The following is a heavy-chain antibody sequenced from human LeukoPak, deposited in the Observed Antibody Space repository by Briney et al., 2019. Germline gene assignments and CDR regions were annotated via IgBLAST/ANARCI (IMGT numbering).Heavy chain of an antibody. CDR2: ISSSSYI. Sequence: PGGSLRLSCAASGFTFSSYSMNWVRQAPGKGLEWVSSISSSSYIYYADSVKGRFTISRDNAKNSLYLQMNSLRAEDTAAYYCARAFLKLYSGWYDVPFDYWGQGTLVTVSS. D-gene: IGHD6-19*01. CDR1: GFTFSSYS. V-gene: IGHV3-21*01. CDR3: ARAFLKLYSGWYDVPFDY. J-gene: IGHJ4*02.